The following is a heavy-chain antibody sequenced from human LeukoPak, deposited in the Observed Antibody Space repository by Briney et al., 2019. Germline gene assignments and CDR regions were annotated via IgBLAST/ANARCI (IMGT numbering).Heavy chain of an antibody. CDR3: GRQCYTASYYFLDF. Sequence: PSETLSLTCTVSSGSIKSYYWGWVRQPPGKGLEWIGRIYTTGATQYNPSLKSRVTMSIDTSTNQFSLNLTSMTAADTAVYYCGRQCYTASYYFLDFWSQGTLVAVS. D-gene: IGHD1-26*01. V-gene: IGHV4-4*07. J-gene: IGHJ4*02. CDR2: IYTTGAT. CDR1: SGSIKSYY.